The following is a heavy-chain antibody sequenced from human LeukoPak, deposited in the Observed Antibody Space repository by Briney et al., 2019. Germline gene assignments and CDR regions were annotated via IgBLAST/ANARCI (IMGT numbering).Heavy chain of an antibody. CDR2: IYYSGST. V-gene: IGHV4-61*02. CDR3: ASSVEPYSSGWHDAFDI. Sequence: PSQTLSLTCTVSGGSISSGSYYWSWIRQPAGKGLEWIGLIYYSGSTNYNPSLKSRVTISVDTSKNQFSLKLSSVTAADTAVYYCASSVEPYSSGWHDAFDIWGQGTMVTVSS. CDR1: GGSISSGSYY. D-gene: IGHD6-19*01. J-gene: IGHJ3*02.